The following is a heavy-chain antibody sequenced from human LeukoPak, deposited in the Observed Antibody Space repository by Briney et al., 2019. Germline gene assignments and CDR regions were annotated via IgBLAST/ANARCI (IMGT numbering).Heavy chain of an antibody. D-gene: IGHD1-7*01. V-gene: IGHV1-2*06. CDR1: GYRFTDFH. CDR2: INTHNGAT. Sequence: ASVKVSCKPSGYRFTDFHIHWVRQAPGQGLEYMGRINTHNGATVYVQKFQGRLSMASDTSLSAAYMELQNLRSEDTAIYYCARDHDYEGLKGNYWGRGTMVIV. J-gene: IGHJ1*01. CDR3: ARDHDYEGLKGNY.